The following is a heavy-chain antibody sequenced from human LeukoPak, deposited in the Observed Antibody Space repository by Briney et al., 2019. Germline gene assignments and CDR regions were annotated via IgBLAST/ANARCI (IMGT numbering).Heavy chain of an antibody. CDR2: ISSSSSYI. D-gene: IGHD4-17*01. CDR1: GFTFSSYS. J-gene: IGHJ6*03. V-gene: IGHV3-21*01. CDR3: ASLVTTSSNYYYYYMDV. Sequence: GGCLRLSCAASGFTFSSYSTNWVRQAPGKGLERVSSISSSSSYIYYADSVKGRFTISRDNAKNSLYLQMNSLRAEDTAVYYCASLVTTSSNYYYYYMDVWGKGTTVTVSS.